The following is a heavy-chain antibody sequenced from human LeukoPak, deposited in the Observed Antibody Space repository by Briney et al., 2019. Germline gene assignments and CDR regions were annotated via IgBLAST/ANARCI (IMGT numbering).Heavy chain of an antibody. CDR2: INHSGST. J-gene: IGHJ4*02. D-gene: IGHD3-9*01. V-gene: IGHV4-34*01. Sequence: SETLSLTCAVYGGPFSGYYWSWIRQPPGKGLEWIGEINHSGSTNYNPSLKSRVTISVDTSKNQFSLKLSSVTAADTAVYYCARGRYSGYYDILTGYSPTFDYWGQGTLVTVSS. CDR3: ARGRYSGYYDILTGYSPTFDY. CDR1: GGPFSGYY.